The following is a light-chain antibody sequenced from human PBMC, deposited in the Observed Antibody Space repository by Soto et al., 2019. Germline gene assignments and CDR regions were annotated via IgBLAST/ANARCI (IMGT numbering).Light chain of an antibody. CDR1: SSDVGSYNL. Sequence: QSALTRPASVSGSPGQSITISCTGTSSDVGSYNLVSWYQQHPGKAPKLMIYEGSKRPSGVSNRFSGSKSGNTASLTISGLQAEDEADYYCCSYAGSSTFGFGGGTKLTVL. CDR2: EGS. V-gene: IGLV2-23*03. CDR3: CSYAGSSTFG. J-gene: IGLJ3*02.